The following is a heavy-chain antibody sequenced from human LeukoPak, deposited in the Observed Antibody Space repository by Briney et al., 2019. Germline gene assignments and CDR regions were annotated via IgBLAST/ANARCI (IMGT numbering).Heavy chain of an antibody. CDR3: AKDVYYYGSELFDP. D-gene: IGHD3-10*01. Sequence: GGSLRLSCAASGFTFSSYAMHWVRQAPGKGLEWVAVISYDGSNKYYADSVKGRFTISRDNSKNTLYLQMNSLRAEDTAVYYCAKDVYYYGSELFDPWGQGTLVTVSS. CDR2: ISYDGSNK. V-gene: IGHV3-30*04. CDR1: GFTFSSYA. J-gene: IGHJ5*02.